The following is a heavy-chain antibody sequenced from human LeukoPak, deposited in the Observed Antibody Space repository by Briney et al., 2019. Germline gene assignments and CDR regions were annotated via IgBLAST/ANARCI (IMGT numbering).Heavy chain of an antibody. CDR2: INHSGST. CDR3: ARLYFPNIAVAIFDY. CDR1: GGSFSGYY. Sequence: SETLSLTCAVYGGSFSGYYWSWIRQPPGKGLEWIGEINHSGSTNYNPSLKSRVTISVDTSKNQFSLKLSSVTAADTAVYYCARLYFPNIAVAIFDYWGQGTLVTVSS. J-gene: IGHJ4*02. V-gene: IGHV4-34*01. D-gene: IGHD6-19*01.